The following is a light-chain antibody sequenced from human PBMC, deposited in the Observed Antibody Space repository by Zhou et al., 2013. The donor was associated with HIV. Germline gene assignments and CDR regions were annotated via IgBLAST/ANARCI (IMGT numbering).Light chain of an antibody. V-gene: IGKV1-33*01. CDR1: QGISSY. CDR3: QQYENFPT. J-gene: IGKJ4*01. Sequence: DIQLTQSPSFLSASVGDRVTFTCRASQGISSYLAWYQQKPGKAPKLLIYDASNLEIGVPSRFSGSGSGTDFTFTISSLQPEDIATYYCQQYENFPTFGGGTKVEDQT. CDR2: DAS.